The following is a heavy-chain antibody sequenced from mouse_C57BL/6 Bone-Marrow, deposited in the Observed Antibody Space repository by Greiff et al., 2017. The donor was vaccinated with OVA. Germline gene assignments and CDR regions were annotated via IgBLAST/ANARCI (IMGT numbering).Heavy chain of an antibody. D-gene: IGHD4-1*01. J-gene: IGHJ2*01. CDR2: INPSNGGT. CDR1: GYTFTSYW. V-gene: IGHV1-53*01. Sequence: QVQLQQPGTELVKPGASGYTFTSYWMHWVKQRPGQGLEWIGNINPSNGGTNYNEKFKSKATLPVDKSSSTAYMQLSSLTSEDSAVYYCARLGANWGFDYWGQGTTLTVSS. CDR3: ARLGANWGFDY.